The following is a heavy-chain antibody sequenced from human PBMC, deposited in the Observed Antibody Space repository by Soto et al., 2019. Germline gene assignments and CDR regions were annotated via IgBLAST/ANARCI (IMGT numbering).Heavy chain of an antibody. J-gene: IGHJ3*02. Sequence: QVHLVQSGAEVKKPGSSVKVSCKAPGGTFSNHAINWVRQAPGQGLEWMGRIIPIFTTTNYAQKFQGRVTVTADESTITAYLELSSLKHADTAVYYCAREVAADGTFREDVFDIWGQGTLVTVSS. CDR1: GGTFSNHA. CDR3: AREVAADGTFREDVFDI. D-gene: IGHD6-13*01. CDR2: IIPIFTTT. V-gene: IGHV1-69*12.